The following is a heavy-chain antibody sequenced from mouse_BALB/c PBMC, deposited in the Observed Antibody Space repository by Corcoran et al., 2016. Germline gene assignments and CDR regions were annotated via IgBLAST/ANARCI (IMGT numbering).Heavy chain of an antibody. V-gene: IGHV14-3*02. CDR2: IDPANGNT. CDR3: ARTPGFAY. J-gene: IGHJ3*01. Sequence: EVQLQQSGAELVKPGASVKLSCTASGFNIKDTYMHWVKQRPEQGLEWIGRIDPANGNTKYDPKFQGRATITADTSSNTAYLQLSSLTSEDTAVYYCARTPGFAYWGQGTLVTVSA. CDR1: GFNIKDTY.